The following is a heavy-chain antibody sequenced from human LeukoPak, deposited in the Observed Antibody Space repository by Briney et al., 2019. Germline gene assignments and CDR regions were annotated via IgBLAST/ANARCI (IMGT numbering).Heavy chain of an antibody. V-gene: IGHV4-39*01. CDR1: GGSISSGSYY. CDR3: ARQGRCDYDFDY. Sequence: SETLSLTCTVSGGSISSGSYYWGWIRQPPGKGLEWIGSIYYSGSTYYNPSLKSRVTISVDTSKNQFSLKLSSVTAADTAVYYCARQGRCDYDFDYWGQGTLVTVSS. CDR2: IYYSGST. J-gene: IGHJ4*02. D-gene: IGHD5-12*01.